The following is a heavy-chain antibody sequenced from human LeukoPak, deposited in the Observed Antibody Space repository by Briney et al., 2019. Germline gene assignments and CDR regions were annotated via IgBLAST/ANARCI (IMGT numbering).Heavy chain of an antibody. J-gene: IGHJ3*02. CDR1: GYTLTELS. D-gene: IGHD2-15*01. Sequence: ASVKVSCKVSGYTLTELSMHWVRQAPGKGLEWMGIINPSGGSTSYAQKFQGRVTMTRDTSTSTVYMELSSLRSEDTAVYYCARGVGDAFDIWGQGTMVTVSS. CDR3: ARGVGDAFDI. CDR2: INPSGGST. V-gene: IGHV1-46*01.